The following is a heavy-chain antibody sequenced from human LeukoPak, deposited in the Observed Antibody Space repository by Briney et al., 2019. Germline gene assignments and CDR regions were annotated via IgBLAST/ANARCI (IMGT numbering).Heavy chain of an antibody. J-gene: IGHJ4*02. V-gene: IGHV1-69*05. D-gene: IGHD5-18*01. CDR1: GGTFSSYA. CDR3: ASPQNGYSYGYY. CDR2: SIPIFGTA. Sequence: SVKVSCKASGGTFSSYAISWVRQAPAQGLEWMGRSIPIFGTANYAQKFQGRVTITTDESTSTAYMELSSLRSEDTAVYYCASPQNGYSYGYYWGQGTLVTVSS.